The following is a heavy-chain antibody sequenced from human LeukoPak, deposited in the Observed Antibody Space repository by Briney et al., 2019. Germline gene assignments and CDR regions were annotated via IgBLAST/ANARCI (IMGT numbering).Heavy chain of an antibody. Sequence: GGSLRLSCEASGFTFGSFAMYWVRQAPGKGLDWIAGIFGSGGSPHYADSVKGRFTISRDNSKNTVYLQINSLRAEDTAVYYCGKTTDGYSSGQKPAWPVDYWGQGTLVTVSS. D-gene: IGHD5-18*01. J-gene: IGHJ4*02. CDR1: GFTFGSFA. CDR3: GKTTDGYSSGQKPAWPVDY. V-gene: IGHV3-23*01. CDR2: IFGSGGSP.